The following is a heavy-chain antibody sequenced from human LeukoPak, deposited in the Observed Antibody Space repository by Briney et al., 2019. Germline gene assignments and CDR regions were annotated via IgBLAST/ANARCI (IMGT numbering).Heavy chain of an antibody. CDR3: AKVGVGWVAFEY. CDR1: GFTFSNFA. Sequence: GGSLRLSCAASGFTFSNFAMSWVRQAPGKGLQWVSAISDSGGGTFYADSVKGRFTISRDNSKNTLYLQMNSLRAEDTAVYYCAKVGVGWVAFEYWGQGTLVTVSP. CDR2: ISDSGGGT. D-gene: IGHD3-16*01. J-gene: IGHJ4*02. V-gene: IGHV3-23*01.